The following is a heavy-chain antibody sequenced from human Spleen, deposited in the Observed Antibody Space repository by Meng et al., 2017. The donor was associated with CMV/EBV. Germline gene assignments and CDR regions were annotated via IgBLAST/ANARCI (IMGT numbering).Heavy chain of an antibody. J-gene: IGHJ5*01. D-gene: IGHD5-12*01. CDR1: DSVSSNSAA. CDR3: ARADLYSGYNSWFDS. CDR2: TFYRSKWYS. Sequence: DSVSSNSAAWNWIRQSPSRGLEWLGRTFYRSKWYSDYAVSVRSRITINPDTSKNHFSLQLNSVTPEDTAVYYCARADLYSGYNSWFDSWGQGTLVTVS. V-gene: IGHV6-1*01.